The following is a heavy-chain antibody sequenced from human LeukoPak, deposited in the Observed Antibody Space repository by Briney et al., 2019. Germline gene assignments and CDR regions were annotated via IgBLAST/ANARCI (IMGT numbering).Heavy chain of an antibody. CDR2: ISSSSSYT. Sequence: GGSLRLSCAASGFTFSDYYMSWIRQAPGKGLEWVSYISSSSSYTNYADSVKGRFNISRDNAKKSLYLQMNSLRAEDTAVYYCARDAVSLAAAGTSDYWGQGSLVTVSS. CDR1: GFTFSDYY. D-gene: IGHD6-13*01. V-gene: IGHV3-11*05. J-gene: IGHJ4*02. CDR3: ARDAVSLAAAGTSDY.